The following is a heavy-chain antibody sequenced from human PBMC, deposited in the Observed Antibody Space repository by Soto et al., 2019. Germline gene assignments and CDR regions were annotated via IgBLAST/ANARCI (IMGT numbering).Heavy chain of an antibody. D-gene: IGHD3-3*01. CDR3: ARDQDGWARIWSGYIPFDP. CDR1: GFTFSDYY. V-gene: IGHV3-11*01. J-gene: IGHJ5*02. CDR2: ISSSGSTI. Sequence: GGSLRLSCAASGFTFSDYYMSWIRQAPGKGLEWVSYISSSGSTIYYADSVKGRFTISRDNAKNSLYLQMNSLRAEDTAVYYCARDQDGWARIWSGYIPFDPWGQGTLVTVSS.